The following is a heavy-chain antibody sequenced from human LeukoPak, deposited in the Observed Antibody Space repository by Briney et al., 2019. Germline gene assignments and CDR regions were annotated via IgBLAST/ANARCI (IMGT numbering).Heavy chain of an antibody. CDR2: IYSGGGT. J-gene: IGHJ4*02. D-gene: IGHD3-22*01. Sequence: GGSLRLSCAVSGFTLSSNYMSGVSQPPGKGLEWVSVIYSGGGTHYADPGKGRFTISRNNSKNTLYLQMNSLRAEDTAVYYCAGSHDYDRSCSFDYWGQGTLVTVSS. V-gene: IGHV3-53*01. CDR1: GFTLSSNY. CDR3: AGSHDYDRSCSFDY.